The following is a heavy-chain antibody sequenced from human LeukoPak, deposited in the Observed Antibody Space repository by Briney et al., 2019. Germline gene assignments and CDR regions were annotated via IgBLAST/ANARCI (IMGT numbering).Heavy chain of an antibody. Sequence: ASVTVSCKASGYTFTSYAMNWVRQAPGQGLEWMGWINTNTGNPTYAQGFTGRFVFSLDTSVSTAYLQISSLKAEDTAVYYCARKNDSGYDYQTFDYYYYGMDVWGQGTTVTVSS. J-gene: IGHJ6*02. V-gene: IGHV7-4-1*02. CDR3: ARKNDSGYDYQTFDYYYYGMDV. CDR2: INTNTGNP. CDR1: GYTFTSYA. D-gene: IGHD5-12*01.